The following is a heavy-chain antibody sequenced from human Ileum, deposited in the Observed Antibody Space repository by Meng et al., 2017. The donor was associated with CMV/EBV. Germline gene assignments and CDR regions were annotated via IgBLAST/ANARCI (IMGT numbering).Heavy chain of an antibody. Sequence: GGSLKISCAASGFTFSDYAMSWVRQAPGKGLEWVSVIYAANSGTRYAASVKGRFTISRDNSKNTLYLQMDSLRAEDTAIYYCARGWSGGVDYYFDYWGQGILVTVSS. V-gene: IGHV3-23*03. CDR1: GFTFSDYA. D-gene: IGHD3-16*01. CDR2: IYAANSGT. J-gene: IGHJ4*02. CDR3: ARGWSGGVDYYFDY.